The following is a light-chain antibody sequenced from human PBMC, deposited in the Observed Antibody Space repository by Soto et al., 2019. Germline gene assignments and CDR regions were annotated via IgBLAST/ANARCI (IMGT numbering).Light chain of an antibody. CDR1: QSIRNW. CDR2: KAS. CDR3: QQYNDNWT. J-gene: IGKJ1*01. V-gene: IGKV1-5*03. Sequence: EIQMTQSPSTLSASVGDRVTITCRASQSIRNWLAWYQQQPGQAPKLLIYKASTLQSGVPSRFSGRGSGTEVTPAISSLQTDDSATYYCQQYNDNWTFGQGTKVDIK.